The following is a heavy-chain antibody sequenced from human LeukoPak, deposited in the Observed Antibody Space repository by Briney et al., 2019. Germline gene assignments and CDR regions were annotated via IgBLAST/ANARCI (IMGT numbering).Heavy chain of an antibody. V-gene: IGHV3-7*03. CDR2: IKQDGSEK. D-gene: IGHD3-10*01. Sequence: HPGGSLRLSCAASGFTFSSYWMSWVRQAPGKGLEWVANIKQDGSEKYYVDSVKGRFTISRDNAKNSLYLQMNSLRAEDTAVYYCARDLRDGSGSYYNTYDYWGQGTLVTVSS. CDR1: GFTFSSYW. CDR3: ARDLRDGSGSYYNTYDY. J-gene: IGHJ4*02.